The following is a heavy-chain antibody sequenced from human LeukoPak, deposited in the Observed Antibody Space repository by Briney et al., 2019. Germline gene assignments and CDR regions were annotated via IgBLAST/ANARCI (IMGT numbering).Heavy chain of an antibody. J-gene: IGHJ4*02. V-gene: IGHV1-18*01. Sequence: ASVKVSSRAYGYTFTRYGISWVRQAPEQGLKWMGWISAYNGNTNYAQKPQGRVTMTTDTSTSTAYMELRSLRSDDTAVYYCARRFLEDSEDDYWGQGTLVTVSS. D-gene: IGHD3-3*01. CDR3: ARRFLEDSEDDY. CDR2: ISAYNGNT. CDR1: GYTFTRYG.